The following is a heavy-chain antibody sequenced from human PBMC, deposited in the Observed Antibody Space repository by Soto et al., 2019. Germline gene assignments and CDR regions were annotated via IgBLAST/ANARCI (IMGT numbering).Heavy chain of an antibody. V-gene: IGHV1-2*02. Sequence: GASVKVSCKASGYTFTGYYMHWVRQAPGQGLEWMGWINPNSGGTNYAQKFQGRVTMTRDTSISTAYMELSRLRSDDTAVYYCARGRIAARPLLASYGMDVWGQGTTVTSP. J-gene: IGHJ6*02. CDR1: GYTFTGYY. CDR2: INPNSGGT. CDR3: ARGRIAARPLLASYGMDV. D-gene: IGHD6-6*01.